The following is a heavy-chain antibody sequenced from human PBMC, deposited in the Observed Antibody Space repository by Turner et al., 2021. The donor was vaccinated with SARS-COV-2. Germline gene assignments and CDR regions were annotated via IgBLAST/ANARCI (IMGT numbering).Heavy chain of an antibody. CDR2: INHSGST. V-gene: IGHV4-34*01. Sequence: QVQLQQLGAVLLNPSETLSLTCAVYGGSFSGYYWSWIRQPPGKGLEWIGEINHSGSTNYNPSLKSRVTISVDTSKNQFSLKLSYVTAADTAVYYCARGRAAAAGHFDYWGQGTLVTVSS. D-gene: IGHD6-13*01. J-gene: IGHJ4*02. CDR3: ARGRAAAAGHFDY. CDR1: GGSFSGYY.